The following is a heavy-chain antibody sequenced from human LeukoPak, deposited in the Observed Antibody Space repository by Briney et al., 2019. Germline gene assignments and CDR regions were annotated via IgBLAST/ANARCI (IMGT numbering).Heavy chain of an antibody. CDR2: INPNSGGT. D-gene: IGHD2-2*01. V-gene: IGHV1-2*02. CDR1: GYTFTGYY. J-gene: IGHJ4*02. Sequence: GASVKVSCKASGYTFTGYYMHWLRQAPGQGLEWMGFINPNSGGTNYAQEFQGRVTMTRDTSISTAYMELSRLRSDDTAVYYCARPYCSSTSCYDSSGYSPYYFDYWGQGTLVTVSS. CDR3: ARPYCSSTSCYDSSGYSPYYFDY.